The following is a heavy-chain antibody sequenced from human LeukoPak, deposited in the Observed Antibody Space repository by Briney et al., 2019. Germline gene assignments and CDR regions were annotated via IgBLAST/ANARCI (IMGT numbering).Heavy chain of an antibody. CDR2: IYPADSHT. CDR1: GYNFSNYW. V-gene: IGHV5-51*01. J-gene: IGHJ6*03. Sequence: GESLKISCKGSGYNFSNYWIAWVRQMTGKGLEWMGVIYPADSHTAYSPSFQGQVTLSVDKSISTAYLQWSSLKASDAAMYYCARGSPDYYYQFSDVWGKGTTVTVSS. CDR3: ARGSPDYYYQFSDV.